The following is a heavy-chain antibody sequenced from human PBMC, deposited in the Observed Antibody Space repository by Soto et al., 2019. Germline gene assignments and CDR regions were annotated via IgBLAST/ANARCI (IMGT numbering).Heavy chain of an antibody. D-gene: IGHD2-8*01. J-gene: IGHJ3*02. CDR3: AKYLECTSPVRAFDI. V-gene: IGHV3-23*01. CDR2: IIVSSFKK. CDR1: GFIFENFG. Sequence: PGGSRRLSCAAFGFIFENFGMSWVRQAPGKGLGWISSIIVSSFKKYYADSVKGPFTISRDNSKNTVSLLMNGLRAEDTAIYYCAKYLECTSPVRAFDIWGQGTMFTDSS.